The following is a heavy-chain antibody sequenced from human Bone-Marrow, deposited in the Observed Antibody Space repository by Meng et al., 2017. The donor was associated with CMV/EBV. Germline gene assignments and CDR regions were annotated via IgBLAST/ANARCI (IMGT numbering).Heavy chain of an antibody. J-gene: IGHJ3*02. CDR3: ARVRRVAERWLQPDAFDS. V-gene: IGHV4-61*01. CDR1: GGSVSSGSYY. D-gene: IGHD5-24*01. Sequence: GSLRLSCTVSGGSVSSGSYYWSWIRQPPGKGLEWIGYIYYSGSTNYNPSLKSRVTISVDTSKNQFSLKLSSVTAADTAVYYCARVRRVAERWLQPDAFDSWGQGTMVTVSS. CDR2: IYYSGST.